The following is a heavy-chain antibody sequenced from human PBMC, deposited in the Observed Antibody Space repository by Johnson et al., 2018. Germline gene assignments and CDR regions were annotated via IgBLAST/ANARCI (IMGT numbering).Heavy chain of an antibody. V-gene: IGHV3-43D*03. CDR2: ISWDGGST. CDR1: GFTFDDYA. CDR3: ARDPSVGLGVFQH. Sequence: VQLVQAGGGVVQPRRSLRLSCAASGFTFDDYAMHWVRQAPGKGLEWVSLISWDGGSTYYADSVKGQFTISRDNSKYSLYLQMNSLRAEDTAGYYCARDPSVGLGVFQHWGQGTLVTVSS. J-gene: IGHJ1*01. D-gene: IGHD2-8*01.